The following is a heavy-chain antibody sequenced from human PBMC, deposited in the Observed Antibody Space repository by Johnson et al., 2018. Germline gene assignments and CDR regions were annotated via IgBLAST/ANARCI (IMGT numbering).Heavy chain of an antibody. D-gene: IGHD6-19*01. CDR1: GFTFSNYA. CDR2: ISGSGDTT. V-gene: IGHV3-23*04. J-gene: IGHJ6*02. Sequence: VQLVQSGGGLVQHGGSLRLSCAASGFTFSNYAMSWVRQAPGKGLEWVSVISGSGDTTYYADSVKGRFTISRDNSKNTLYLQKNSLRDEDTAIYYCAKRQQWLGEYYGMDAWGQGTTVTVSS. CDR3: AKRQQWLGEYYGMDA.